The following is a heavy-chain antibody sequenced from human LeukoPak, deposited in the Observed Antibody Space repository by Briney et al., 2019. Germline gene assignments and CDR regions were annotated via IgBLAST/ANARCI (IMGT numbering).Heavy chain of an antibody. CDR2: INPNSAGT. Sequence: ASVKVSCKASGYTFSDYYMHWVRQAPGQGPEGMGWINPNSAGTKYAQKFQGRVTMTWDTANSTAYMELSRLTSDDTAVYYCARHSKYANNWFDPWGQGTLVTVSA. J-gene: IGHJ5*02. CDR3: ARHSKYANNWFDP. CDR1: GYTFSDYY. D-gene: IGHD4-11*01. V-gene: IGHV1-2*02.